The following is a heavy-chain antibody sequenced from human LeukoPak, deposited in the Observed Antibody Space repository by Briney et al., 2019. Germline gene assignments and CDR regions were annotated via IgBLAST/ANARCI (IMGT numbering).Heavy chain of an antibody. CDR1: GFTFRSFG. V-gene: IGHV3-30*18. CDR3: VKDRTGTYTLDY. CDR2: ISDDGSRQ. Sequence: GGSLRLSCAASGFTFRSFGMHWVRQAPGKGLEWVAFISDDGSRQHYADSVKGRFTISRDNSKNTLNLQMNSLRAEDTAVYYCVKDRTGTYTLDYWGQGILVTVSS. D-gene: IGHD3-10*01. J-gene: IGHJ4*02.